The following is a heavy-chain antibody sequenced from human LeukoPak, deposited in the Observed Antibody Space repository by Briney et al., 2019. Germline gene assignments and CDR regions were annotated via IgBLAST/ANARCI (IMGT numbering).Heavy chain of an antibody. D-gene: IGHD6-13*01. V-gene: IGHV4-39*01. CDR2: IYYSGST. CDR1: GGSISSSSYY. J-gene: IGHJ4*02. CDR3: ATLSLYQGIAAAGTVGGY. Sequence: SETLSLTCTVSGGSISSSSYYWGWIRQPPGKGLEWIGSIYYSGSTYYNPSLKSRVTISVDTSKNQFSLKLSSVTAADTAVYYCATLSLYQGIAAAGTVGGYWGQGTLVTVSS.